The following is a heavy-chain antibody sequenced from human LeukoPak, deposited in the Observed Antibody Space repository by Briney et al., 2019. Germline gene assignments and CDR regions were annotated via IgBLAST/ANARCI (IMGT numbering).Heavy chain of an antibody. CDR2: IIPIFGTA. CDR1: GGTFSSYA. D-gene: IGHD4-17*01. J-gene: IGHJ4*02. Sequence: ASVKVSCKASGGTFSSYAISWVRQAPGQGLEWMGGIIPIFGTANYAQKFQGRVTITADQSTSTAYMELSNLRSEDTAVYYCARAGNYGDSCDYWGQGTLVTVSS. CDR3: ARAGNYGDSCDY. V-gene: IGHV1-69*01.